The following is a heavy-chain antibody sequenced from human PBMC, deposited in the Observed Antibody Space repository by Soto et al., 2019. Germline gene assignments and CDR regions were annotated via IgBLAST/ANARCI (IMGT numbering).Heavy chain of an antibody. J-gene: IGHJ6*02. D-gene: IGHD3-10*01. CDR1: GGSFSGYY. CDR2: INHSGST. CDR3: ARVGMVRGVIITDYYYYGMDV. V-gene: IGHV4-34*01. Sequence: PSDTLSLTCAVYGGSFSGYYWSWIRQPPGKGLEWIGEINHSGSTNYNPSLKSRVTISVDTSKNQFSLKLSSVTAADTAVYYCARVGMVRGVIITDYYYYGMDVWGQGTTVTVS.